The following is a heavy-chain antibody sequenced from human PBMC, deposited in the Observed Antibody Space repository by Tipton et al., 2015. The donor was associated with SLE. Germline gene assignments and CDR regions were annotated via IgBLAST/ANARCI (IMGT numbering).Heavy chain of an antibody. V-gene: IGHV4-31*03. CDR3: ARVAVAAAGVGY. CDR2: IYYSRST. J-gene: IGHJ4*02. Sequence: LRLSCTVSGGSISSGGYYWSWIRQHPGKGLEWIGYIYYSRSTYYNPSLKSRVTISVDTSKNQFSLKLSSVTAADAAVYYCARVAVAAAGVGYGGQGTLVTVSS. CDR1: GGSISSGGYY. D-gene: IGHD6-13*01.